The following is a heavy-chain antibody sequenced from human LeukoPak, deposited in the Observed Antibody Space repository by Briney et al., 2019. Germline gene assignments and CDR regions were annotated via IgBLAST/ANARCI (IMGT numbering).Heavy chain of an antibody. CDR3: ARDGMNYYDSSGYYP. CDR1: GFTFSSYS. J-gene: IGHJ5*02. CDR2: ISSSSSYM. V-gene: IGHV3-21*01. Sequence: GGSLRLSCAASGFTFSSYSMNWVRQAPGKGLEWVSSISSSSSYMYYADSVKGRFTISRDNAKNSLYLQMNSLRAEDTAVYYCARDGMNYYDSSGYYPWGQGTLVTVSS. D-gene: IGHD3-22*01.